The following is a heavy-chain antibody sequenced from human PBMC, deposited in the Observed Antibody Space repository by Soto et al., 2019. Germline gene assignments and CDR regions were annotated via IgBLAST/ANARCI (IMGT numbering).Heavy chain of an antibody. J-gene: IGHJ6*04. Sequence: GGSLRLSCAASGFTFSSYAMHWVRQAPGKGLEYVSAISSNGGSTYYANSVKGRFTISRDNSKNTLYLQMGSLRAEDMAVYYCARDDESGGSCWDVWGKGTTVTVSS. D-gene: IGHD2-15*01. CDR3: ARDDESGGSCWDV. CDR2: ISSNGGST. CDR1: GFTFSSYA. V-gene: IGHV3-64*01.